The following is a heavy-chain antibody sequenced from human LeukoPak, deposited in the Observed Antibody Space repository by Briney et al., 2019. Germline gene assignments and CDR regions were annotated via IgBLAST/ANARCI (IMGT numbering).Heavy chain of an antibody. D-gene: IGHD2-15*01. CDR1: GYTFTSYY. CDR3: ARVGGGRAGYYFDY. V-gene: IGHV1-46*01. J-gene: IGHJ4*02. CDR2: INLSGGST. Sequence: ASVKVSCKASGYTFTSYYMHWVLQAPGQGLEWMGIINLSGGSTTHAQKFQGRVTMTRDMSTSTVYMELSSLRSEDTALYYCARVGGGRAGYYFDYWGQGTLVTVSS.